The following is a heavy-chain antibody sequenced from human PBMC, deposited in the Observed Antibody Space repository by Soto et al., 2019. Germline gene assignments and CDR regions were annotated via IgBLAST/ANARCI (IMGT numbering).Heavy chain of an antibody. J-gene: IGHJ6*02. CDR2: ITSDSSTI. V-gene: IGHV3-48*02. Sequence: EVQLVESXXXXXQPGGSLRLSCAASGFTFSSYSINWVRQAPGKGLEWFSYITSDSSTISYADSVKGRFTVSRDNAKNSLYLQMNSLRDEDTAVYYCARVGRGVYGMDVWGQGTSVTVSS. CDR1: GFTFSSYS. CDR3: ARVGRGVYGMDV. D-gene: IGHD2-8*01.